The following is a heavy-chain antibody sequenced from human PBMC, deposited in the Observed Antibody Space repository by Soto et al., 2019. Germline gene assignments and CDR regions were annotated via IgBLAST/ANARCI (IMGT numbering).Heavy chain of an antibody. D-gene: IGHD3-3*01. CDR3: ARGFRPVMAIFGVVIYYGMDV. Sequence: GASVKVSCKASGYTFTSYDINWVRQATGQGLEWMGWMNPNSGNTGYAQKFQGRVTMTRNTSISTAYVELSSLRSEDTAVYYCARGFRPVMAIFGVVIYYGMDVWGQGTTVTVSS. CDR1: GYTFTSYD. J-gene: IGHJ6*02. CDR2: MNPNSGNT. V-gene: IGHV1-8*01.